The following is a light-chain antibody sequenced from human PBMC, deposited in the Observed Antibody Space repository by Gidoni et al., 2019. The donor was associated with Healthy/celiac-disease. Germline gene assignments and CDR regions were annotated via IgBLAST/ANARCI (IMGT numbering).Light chain of an antibody. J-gene: IGLJ1*01. CDR2: YDS. CDR1: NIGSKS. CDR3: QVWDSSSDHPYV. V-gene: IGLV3-21*04. Sequence: SYVLTQPHSVSVAPGKTARITCGGNNIGSKSVHWHQQKPGQAPVLVIYYDSDRPSGIPERFSGSNSGNTTTLTISRVEAGDEADYYCQVWDSSSDHPYVFGTGTKVTVL.